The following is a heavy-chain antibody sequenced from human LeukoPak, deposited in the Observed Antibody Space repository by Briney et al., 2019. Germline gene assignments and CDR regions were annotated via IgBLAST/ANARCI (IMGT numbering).Heavy chain of an antibody. V-gene: IGHV3-30*18. D-gene: IGHD3-22*01. CDR3: AKDRSTYYYDSSGYYPDAFDI. CDR1: GFTFRSYG. Sequence: SGGSLRLSCAASGFTFRSYGIHWVRQAPGKGLEWVAVISYDGSNKYYADSVKGRLTISRDNSKNTLYLQMDSLRAEDTAVYYCAKDRSTYYYDSSGYYPDAFDIWGQGTMVTVSS. CDR2: ISYDGSNK. J-gene: IGHJ3*02.